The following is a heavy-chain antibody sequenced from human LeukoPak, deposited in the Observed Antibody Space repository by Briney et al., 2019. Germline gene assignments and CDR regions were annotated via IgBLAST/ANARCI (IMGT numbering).Heavy chain of an antibody. CDR1: GFTLRSYW. CDR2: INSDGSPT. V-gene: IGHV3-74*01. J-gene: IGHJ3*02. Sequence: GRSLRLSCAAAGFTLRSYWIHWVRQAPGKGLVWVSRINSDGSPTDYADSGKGRFTISRDNAKNTLYLTAEDTAVYYCARDGVGFDIWGQGTMVTVSS. CDR3: ARDGVGFDI.